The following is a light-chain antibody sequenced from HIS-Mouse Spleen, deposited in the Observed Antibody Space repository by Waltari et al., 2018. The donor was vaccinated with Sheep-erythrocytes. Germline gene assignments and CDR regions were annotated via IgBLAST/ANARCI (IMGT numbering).Light chain of an antibody. Sequence: QSALTQPAPVSGSPGQSITIPCPGTSSGVGSYNLVSWYQQHPGKAPKLMIYEGSKRPSGVSNRFSGSKSGNTASLTISGLQAEDEADYYCCSYAGSSTPWVFGGGTKLTVL. J-gene: IGLJ3*02. CDR1: SSGVGSYNL. V-gene: IGLV2-23*01. CDR2: EGS. CDR3: CSYAGSSTPWV.